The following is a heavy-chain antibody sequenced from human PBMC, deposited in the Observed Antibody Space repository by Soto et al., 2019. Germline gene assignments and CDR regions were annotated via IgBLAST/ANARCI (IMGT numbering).Heavy chain of an antibody. CDR2: IYSGGGT. Sequence: EVQLVESGGGLVRPGGSLRLSCAASGFTVTITYMSWVRQAPGKGLEWVSVIYSGGGTYYADSVKGRFTISRDNSKNTLYLQMNSLRVEDTAVYYCARDWAYSTTQEFDSWGQGTLVTFSS. J-gene: IGHJ4*02. CDR3: ARDWAYSTTQEFDS. D-gene: IGHD5-12*01. CDR1: GFTVTITY. V-gene: IGHV3-66*01.